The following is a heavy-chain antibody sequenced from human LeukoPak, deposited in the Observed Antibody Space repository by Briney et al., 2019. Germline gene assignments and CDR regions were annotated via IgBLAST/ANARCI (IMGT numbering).Heavy chain of an antibody. CDR1: GFTFSSYA. D-gene: IGHD1/OR15-1a*01. CDR3: AKWNWNRDYYGMDV. Sequence: PGGSLRLSCAASGFTFSSYAMSWVRQAPGKGLEWVSAIRGSGGSTYYADSVKGRFTISRDNSKNTLYLQMNSLRAEDTAVYYCAKWNWNRDYYGMDVWGQGTTVTVSS. CDR2: IRGSGGST. J-gene: IGHJ6*02. V-gene: IGHV3-23*01.